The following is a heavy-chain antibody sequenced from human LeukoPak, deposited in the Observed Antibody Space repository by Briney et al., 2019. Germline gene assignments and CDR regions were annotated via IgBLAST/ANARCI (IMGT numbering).Heavy chain of an antibody. J-gene: IGHJ4*02. V-gene: IGHV3-48*04. D-gene: IGHD3-10*01. CDR1: GFTFSSYS. Sequence: QSGGSLRLSCAASGFTFSSYSMNWVRQAPGKGLEWVSYISSSSSTIYYADSVKGRFTISRDNAKNSLYLQMNSLRAEDTAVYCCAREKGYYGSGSYVPGFDYWGQGTLVTVSS. CDR2: ISSSSSTI. CDR3: AREKGYYGSGSYVPGFDY.